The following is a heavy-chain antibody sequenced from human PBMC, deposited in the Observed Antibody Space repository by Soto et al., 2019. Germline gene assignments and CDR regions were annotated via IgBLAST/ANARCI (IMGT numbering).Heavy chain of an antibody. CDR1: GFTFSDYY. J-gene: IGHJ4*02. D-gene: IGHD6-13*01. Sequence: NPGGSLRLSCAASGFTFSDYYMSWIRQAPGKGLEWVSYISSSSSYTNYADSVKGRFTISRDNAKNSLYLQMNSLRAEDTAVYYCARDPSGGSYSSSWKLFDYWGQGTLVTVSS. CDR3: ARDPSGGSYSSSWKLFDY. CDR2: ISSSSSYT. V-gene: IGHV3-11*06.